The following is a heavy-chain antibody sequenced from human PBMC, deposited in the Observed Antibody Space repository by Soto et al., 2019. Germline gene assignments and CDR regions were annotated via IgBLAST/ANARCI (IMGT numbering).Heavy chain of an antibody. D-gene: IGHD3-10*01. CDR2: INAGNGNT. Sequence: QVQLVQSGAEVKKPGASVKVSCKASGYTFKSYAMHWVRQAPGQRLEWMGWINAGNGNTKYSQKFQGRVTITRDTSASTAYMELSSLRSEDTAVYYCASSVVVRGVFTFGYWGQGTLVTVSS. CDR1: GYTFKSYA. V-gene: IGHV1-3*01. J-gene: IGHJ4*02. CDR3: ASSVVVRGVFTFGY.